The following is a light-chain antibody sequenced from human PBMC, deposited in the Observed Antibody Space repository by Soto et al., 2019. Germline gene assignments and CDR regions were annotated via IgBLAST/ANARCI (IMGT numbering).Light chain of an antibody. CDR3: QQQGT. J-gene: IGKJ2*01. CDR1: RSLSSSY. CDR2: AAS. Sequence: EIVLTQSPGTLSLSPGERATLSCRASRSLSSSYVVWYQQKPGQAPRLLIYAASRRATGIPDRFSGSVSATEYTLTIRRLEPEDFAVYYCQQQGTFGQGTKLEIK. V-gene: IGKV3-20*01.